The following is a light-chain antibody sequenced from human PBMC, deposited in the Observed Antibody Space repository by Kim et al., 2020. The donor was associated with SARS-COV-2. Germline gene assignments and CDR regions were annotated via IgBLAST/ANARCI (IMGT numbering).Light chain of an antibody. CDR3: QVWDSSSDHWV. V-gene: IGLV3-21*04. CDR2: YNS. CDR1: NSGNKS. Sequence: AVGKTASSTWGGDNSGNKSVRWYQQQAGEVPVLVIYYNSGRPSGIPERFSGSNSGNTATLTINRVEAGDEADYYCQVWDSSSDHWVFGGGTQLTVL. J-gene: IGLJ3*02.